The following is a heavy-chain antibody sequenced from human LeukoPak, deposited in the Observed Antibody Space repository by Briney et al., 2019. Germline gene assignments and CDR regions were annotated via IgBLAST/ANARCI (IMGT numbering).Heavy chain of an antibody. J-gene: IGHJ4*02. CDR3: ARDDVGYFDY. D-gene: IGHD1-26*01. CDR1: GFTFSSYW. V-gene: IGHV3-48*01. CDR2: VSSSSSV. Sequence: PGGSLRLSCAASGFTFSSYWMSWVRQAPGKGLEWISYVSSSSSVYYVDSVKGRFTISRDNAKNSLYLQMNSLRAEDTAVYYCARDDVGYFDYWGQGTLVTVSS.